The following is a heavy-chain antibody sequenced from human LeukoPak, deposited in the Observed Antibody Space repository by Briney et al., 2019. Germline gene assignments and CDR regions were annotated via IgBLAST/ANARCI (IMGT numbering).Heavy chain of an antibody. J-gene: IGHJ5*02. CDR3: ARGLLAAAGSPPVFDP. V-gene: IGHV3-33*01. CDR2: IWYDGSNK. CDR1: GFTFSSYG. Sequence: GRSLRLSCAASGFTFSSYGMHWVRQAPGKGLEWVAVIWYDGSNKYYADSVKGRFTTSRDNSKNTLYLQMNSLRAEDTAVYYCARGLLAAAGSPPVFDPWGQGTLVTVSS. D-gene: IGHD6-13*01.